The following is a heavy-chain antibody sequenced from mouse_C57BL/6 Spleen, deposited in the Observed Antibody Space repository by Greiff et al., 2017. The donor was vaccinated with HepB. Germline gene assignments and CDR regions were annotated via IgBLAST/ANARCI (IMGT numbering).Heavy chain of an antibody. Sequence: EVQLVESGGGLVKPGGSLKLSCAASGFTFSSYAMSWVRQTPEKRLEWVATISDGGSYTYYPDNVKGRFTISRDNAKNNLYLQMSHLKSEDTAMYYCARVGPTGYWYFDVWGTGTTVTVSS. CDR1: GFTFSSYA. V-gene: IGHV5-4*01. D-gene: IGHD4-1*02. CDR2: ISDGGSYT. CDR3: ARVGPTGYWYFDV. J-gene: IGHJ1*03.